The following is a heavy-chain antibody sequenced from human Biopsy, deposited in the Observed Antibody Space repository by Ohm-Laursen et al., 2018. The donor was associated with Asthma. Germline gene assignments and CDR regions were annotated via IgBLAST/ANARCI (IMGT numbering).Heavy chain of an antibody. J-gene: IGHJ6*02. CDR3: ARGYSDSDRIVYYYSGREV. V-gene: IGHV1-69*13. D-gene: IGHD5-12*01. Sequence: SVKVSCKASGDSFSNYAISWVRQAPGQGLEWMGGLIPVLGTPDHAQMFEGRVTITADESTSTAYMELSSLSSEDTAVYYCARGYSDSDRIVYYYSGREVWGQGTPVTASS. CDR1: GDSFSNYA. CDR2: LIPVLGTP.